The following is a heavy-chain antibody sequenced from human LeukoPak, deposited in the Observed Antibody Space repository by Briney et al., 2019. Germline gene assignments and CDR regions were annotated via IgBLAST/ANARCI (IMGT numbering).Heavy chain of an antibody. CDR3: ARQSRGYGYYYYGMDV. CDR1: GGSFSGYY. V-gene: IGHV4-34*01. J-gene: IGHJ6*02. CDR2: INHSGST. D-gene: IGHD5-18*01. Sequence: SETLSLTCAVYGGSFSGYYWSWIRQPPGKGLEWIGEINHSGSTNYNLSLKSRVTISVDTSKNQFSLKLSSVTAADTAVYYCARQSRGYGYYYYGMDVWGQGTTVTVSS.